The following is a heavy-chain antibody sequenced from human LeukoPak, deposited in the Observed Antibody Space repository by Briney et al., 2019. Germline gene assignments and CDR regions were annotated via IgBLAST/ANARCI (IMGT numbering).Heavy chain of an antibody. J-gene: IGHJ6*02. CDR2: IYYSGST. CDR3: ARRGKVYYYGMDV. CDR1: GGSISSSSYY. Sequence: PSETLSLTCIVSGGSISSSSYYWGWIRQPPGKGLEWIGSIYYSGSTYYNPSLKSRVTISVDTSKNQFYLKLSSVTAADTAVYYCARRGKVYYYGMDVWGQGTTVTVSS. V-gene: IGHV4-39*01.